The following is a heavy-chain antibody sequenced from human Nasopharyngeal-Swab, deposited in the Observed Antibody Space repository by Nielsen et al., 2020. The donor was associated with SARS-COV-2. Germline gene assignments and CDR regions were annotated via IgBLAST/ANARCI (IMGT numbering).Heavy chain of an antibody. CDR2: IYYSEST. V-gene: IGHV4-31*02. D-gene: IGHD5-18*01. J-gene: IGHJ3*02. Sequence: WIRQPPGKGLEWIGYIYYSESTYYNPSLKSRVTISVDTSKNQFSLKLSSVTAADTAVYYCARGRVQLWFDPILFDAFDIWGQGTMVTVSS. CDR3: ARGRVQLWFDPILFDAFDI.